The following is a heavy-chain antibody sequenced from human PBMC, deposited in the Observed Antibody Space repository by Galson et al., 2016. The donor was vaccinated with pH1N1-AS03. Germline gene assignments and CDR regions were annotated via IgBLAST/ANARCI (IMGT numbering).Heavy chain of an antibody. CDR3: VSKIAMAGTDY. J-gene: IGHJ4*02. D-gene: IGHD6-19*01. CDR2: ISAASNHI. CDR1: GFIFRTFS. Sequence: SLRLSCAASGFIFRTFSMNWVRQAPGKGLEWISSISAASNHIYYADSVKGRFTISRDNAKNSLYLQMDSLRADDTGVYYCVSKIAMAGTDYWGQGALVIVSA. V-gene: IGHV3-21*01.